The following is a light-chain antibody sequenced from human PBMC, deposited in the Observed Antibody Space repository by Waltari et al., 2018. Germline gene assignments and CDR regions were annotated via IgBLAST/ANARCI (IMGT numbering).Light chain of an antibody. V-gene: IGKV3-20*01. J-gene: IGKJ1*01. Sequence: EIVLTQSPGTLSLSPGEGATLSCRASQSVSNNNLAWYQHTPGQAPRLLIYGASSRPTGIPDRLSASGSGTDFTLTISRLEPGDFAMYYCQQYGTSPGTFGQGTKVEIK. CDR2: GAS. CDR1: QSVSNNN. CDR3: QQYGTSPGT.